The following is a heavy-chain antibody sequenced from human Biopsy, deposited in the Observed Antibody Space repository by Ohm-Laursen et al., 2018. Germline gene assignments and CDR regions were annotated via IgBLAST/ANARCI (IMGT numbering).Heavy chain of an antibody. Sequence: GTLSLTCSVSGGSISSFYWTWIRQPPGKGPEWIGDISDSGSTNYKPSLKSRVIISVDTSKNQFSLNLSSVTAADTAVYYCARRGSGGRSFDHWGQGALVIVSS. V-gene: IGHV4-59*08. CDR1: GGSISSFY. CDR3: ARRGSGGRSFDH. CDR2: ISDSGST. D-gene: IGHD2-15*01. J-gene: IGHJ4*02.